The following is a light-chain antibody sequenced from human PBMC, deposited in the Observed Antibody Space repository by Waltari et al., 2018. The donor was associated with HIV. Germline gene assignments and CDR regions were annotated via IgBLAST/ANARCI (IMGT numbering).Light chain of an antibody. V-gene: IGLV3-19*01. J-gene: IGLJ1*01. Sequence: SSELTQDPLVSVAPGQTARITCQGDILRFYYGSWYQQRPGQAPRLLSYGSNNRPSGIPDRFSGSTSGNTMSLTITATRAEHEGDYFCSSRDTTGRFWVFG. CDR2: GSN. CDR1: ILRFYY. CDR3: SSRDTTGRFWV.